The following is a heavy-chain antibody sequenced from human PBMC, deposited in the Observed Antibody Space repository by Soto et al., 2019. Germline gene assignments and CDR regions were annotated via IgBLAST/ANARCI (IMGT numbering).Heavy chain of an antibody. J-gene: IGHJ4*02. D-gene: IGHD6-6*01. CDR1: GCSISSGYY. CDR2: IYHSGST. V-gene: IGHV4-38-2*01. CDR3: ARVDSSSGFDY. Sequence: MPSATLSLTCARSGCSISSGYYWGCIRQPPGKGLEWIGSIYHSGSTYYTPSLKSRVTRSVDTSKNQFSLRLTSVTAADTAVYYCARVDSSSGFDYWGQGTLVTVSS.